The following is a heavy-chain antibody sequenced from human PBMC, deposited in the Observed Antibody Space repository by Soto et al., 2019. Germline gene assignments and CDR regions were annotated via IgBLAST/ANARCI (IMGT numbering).Heavy chain of an antibody. D-gene: IGHD2-21*01. CDR3: ARGPHLPGPPVIDYSYYGMDV. V-gene: IGHV1-18*01. CDR1: GYTFTNYD. J-gene: IGHJ6*02. CDR2: ISAYNGNT. Sequence: QVQLVQSGAEVKKPGASVKVSCKASGYTFTNYDISWVRQAPGQGLEWMGWISAYNGNTNYAQKFQGRVTITTDTSTSTAYMELRSLTSDDTAVYFCARGPHLPGPPVIDYSYYGMDVWGQGTTVTVSS.